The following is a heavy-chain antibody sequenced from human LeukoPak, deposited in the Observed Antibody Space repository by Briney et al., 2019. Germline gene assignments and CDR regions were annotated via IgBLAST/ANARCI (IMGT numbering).Heavy chain of an antibody. V-gene: IGHV4-61*02. CDR2: IYTSGST. CDR3: ARQSSGYFFYFDY. CDR1: GGSISSGSYY. J-gene: IGHJ4*02. Sequence: SQTLSLTCTVSGGSISSGSYYWSWIRQPAGKGLEWIGRIYTSGSTNCNPSLKSRVTISVDTSKNQFSLKLSSVTAADTAVYYCARQSSGYFFYFDYWGQGTLVTVSS. D-gene: IGHD3-22*01.